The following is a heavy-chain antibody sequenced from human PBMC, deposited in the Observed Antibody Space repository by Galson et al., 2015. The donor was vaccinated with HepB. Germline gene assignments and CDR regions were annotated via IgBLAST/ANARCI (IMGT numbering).Heavy chain of an antibody. D-gene: IGHD2/OR15-2a*01. Sequence: SLRLSCAVSGFTFSTYGMHWVRQAPGKGLEWVAVISFDGDHKYYTESVKGRFTISRDNAKNTVYLQMNSLRGNDTAVYYCAKDWGRVRLSNPDMDVWGKGATVIVSS. CDR3: AKDWGRVRLSNPDMDV. J-gene: IGHJ6*03. CDR1: GFTFSTYG. V-gene: IGHV3-30*18. CDR2: ISFDGDHK.